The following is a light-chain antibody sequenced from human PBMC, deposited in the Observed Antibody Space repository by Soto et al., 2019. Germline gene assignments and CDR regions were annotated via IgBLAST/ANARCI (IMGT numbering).Light chain of an antibody. V-gene: IGLV4-60*02. CDR1: SGHSSYI. CDR2: LEGSGSY. J-gene: IGLJ3*02. CDR3: ETWDSNTRV. Sequence: VLTQSSSASASLGSSVKLTCTLSSGHSSYIIAWHQQQPGKAPRYLMKLEGSGSYNKGSGVPDRFSGSSSGADRYLTISSLQFEEEADYYCETWDSNTRVFGGGTKLTVL.